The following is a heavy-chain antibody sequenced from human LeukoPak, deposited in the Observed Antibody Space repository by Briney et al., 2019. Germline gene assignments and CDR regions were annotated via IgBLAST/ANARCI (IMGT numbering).Heavy chain of an antibody. J-gene: IGHJ4*02. Sequence: GGPLRLSCAASGFTFSSYWMSWVRQAPGKGLEWVANIKQDGSEKYYVDSVKGRFTISRDNAKNSLYLQMNSLRAEDTAVYYCARVGRNGGITFDYWGQGTLVTVSS. V-gene: IGHV3-7*01. CDR2: IKQDGSEK. CDR1: GFTFSSYW. D-gene: IGHD4-23*01. CDR3: ARVGRNGGITFDY.